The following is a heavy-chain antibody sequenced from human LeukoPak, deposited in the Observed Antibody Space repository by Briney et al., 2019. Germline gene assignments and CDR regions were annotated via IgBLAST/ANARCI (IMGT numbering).Heavy chain of an antibody. D-gene: IGHD2-8*01. CDR1: GFTFSSYG. J-gene: IGHJ4*02. CDR3: AKDSIVRGNNGVCPGY. CDR2: LRFDGSSE. Sequence: GGSLRLSCAASGFTFSSYGMHWVRRAPGEGLGWVTFLRFDGSSEYYADSVKGRFTISRDNSKDTLFLQMNSLRPEDTAVYFCAKDSIVRGNNGVCPGYWGQGTPVSVSS. V-gene: IGHV3-30*02.